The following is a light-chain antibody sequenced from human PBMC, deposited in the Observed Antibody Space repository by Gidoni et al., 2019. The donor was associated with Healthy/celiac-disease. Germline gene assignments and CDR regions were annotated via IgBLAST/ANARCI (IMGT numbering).Light chain of an antibody. Sequence: DIQLTQSPSSLSASVGDRVTITCRASQRISSYLNWYQQKPGKAPKLLIYAASSLQSGVPSRFSGSGCGKDFTITISSLQDEDFANYYCQQSNSTPWTFGQGTKVEIK. J-gene: IGKJ1*01. V-gene: IGKV1-39*01. CDR3: QQSNSTPWT. CDR2: AAS. CDR1: QRISSY.